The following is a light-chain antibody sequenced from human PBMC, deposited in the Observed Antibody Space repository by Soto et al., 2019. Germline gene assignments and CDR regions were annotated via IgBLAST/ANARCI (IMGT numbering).Light chain of an antibody. Sequence: QSVLTQPPSVSGAPGQRVTISCTGSSSNIGAGYDVHWYQQLPGTAPKLLIYGNSNRPSGVPDRFSGSKSGTSASLAITGLQAEDEADYYCQSYDRSLSRYVFGTGTKVTVL. CDR2: GNS. CDR3: QSYDRSLSRYV. CDR1: SSNIGAGYD. J-gene: IGLJ1*01. V-gene: IGLV1-40*01.